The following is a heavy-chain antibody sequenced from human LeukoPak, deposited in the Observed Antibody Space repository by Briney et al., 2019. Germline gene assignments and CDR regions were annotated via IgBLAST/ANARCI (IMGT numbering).Heavy chain of an antibody. D-gene: IGHD6-19*01. J-gene: IGHJ6*03. CDR1: GGSISSSNW. CDR3: ARELSSANSGWTYYYYYYMDV. CDR2: IYHSGST. V-gene: IGHV4-4*02. Sequence: SETLSLTCAVSGGSISSSNWWSWVRQPPGKGLEWIGEIYHSGSTNYNPSLKSRVTISVDKSKNQFSLKLSSVTAADTAVYYCARELSSANSGWTYYYYYYMDVWGKGTTVTVSS.